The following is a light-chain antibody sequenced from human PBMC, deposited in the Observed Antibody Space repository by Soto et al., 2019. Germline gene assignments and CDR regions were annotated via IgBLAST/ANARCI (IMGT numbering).Light chain of an antibody. CDR2: GAS. CDR1: QSVTSN. Sequence: EIVLTQSPATLSVSPGKRATLSCRASQSVTSNLPWYQQKPGQAPRLLIYGASTRATGIPARFSGIGSGTEFTLTISSLQSEDFAVYYCQQYNNWPPLTFGGGTKVEIK. V-gene: IGKV3-15*01. J-gene: IGKJ4*01. CDR3: QQYNNWPPLT.